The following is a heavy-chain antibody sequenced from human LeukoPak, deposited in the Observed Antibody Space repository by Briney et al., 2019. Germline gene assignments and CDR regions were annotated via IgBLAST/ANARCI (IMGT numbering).Heavy chain of an antibody. CDR2: ISAYNGNT. CDR1: GYTFTSYG. CDR3: ARGSHSDILTTEGFDY. J-gene: IGHJ4*02. V-gene: IGHV1-18*01. Sequence: ASVKVSCKASGYTFTSYGISWVRQAPGQGLEWMGWISAYNGNTNYAQKLQGRVTMTTDTSTSTAYMVLRSLRSDDTAVYYCARGSHSDILTTEGFDYWGQGTLVTVSS. D-gene: IGHD3-9*01.